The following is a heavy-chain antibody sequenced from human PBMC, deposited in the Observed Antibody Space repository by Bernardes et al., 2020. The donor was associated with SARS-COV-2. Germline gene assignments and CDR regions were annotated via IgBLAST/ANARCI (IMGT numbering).Heavy chain of an antibody. D-gene: IGHD3-10*01. CDR3: AAGRGHYYAYYFDY. Sequence: SVKVSCKASGFTFTTSAVQWVRQARGHRLEWIGWIVVGSGNTNCAQKFQERVTITRDMSTSTAYMELSSLRSEDSAVYYCAAGRGHYYAYYFDYWGQGTLVTVSS. J-gene: IGHJ4*02. CDR2: IVVGSGNT. CDR1: GFTFTTSA. V-gene: IGHV1-58*01.